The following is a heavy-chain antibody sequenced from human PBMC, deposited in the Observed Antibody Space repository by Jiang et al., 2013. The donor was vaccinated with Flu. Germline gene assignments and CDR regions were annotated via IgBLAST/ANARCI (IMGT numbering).Heavy chain of an antibody. Sequence: GYTFTNYYMHWVRQAPGQGLEWMGIINPSGGTTSYAQKFQGRVTMTRDTSTSTVYMELSSLRSEDTALYYCARTYYDSTSYYDYWGQGTLVTVSS. CDR1: GYTFTNYY. CDR2: INPSGGTT. CDR3: ARTYYDSTSYYDY. J-gene: IGHJ4*02. D-gene: IGHD3-22*01. V-gene: IGHV1-46*01.